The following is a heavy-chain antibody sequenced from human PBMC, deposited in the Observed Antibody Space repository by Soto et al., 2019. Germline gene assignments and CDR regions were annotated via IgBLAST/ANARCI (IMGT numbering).Heavy chain of an antibody. CDR1: GFTFSSYS. Sequence: GVSLRLSCAASGFTFSSYSMNWVRKAPGKGLEWGSSISSSSSYIYYADSVKGRFTISRDNAKNSRYLQMNSLRAEDTAVYYCARELASHGSSSSFSGYWGKESRVTIAS. D-gene: IGHD3-10*01. V-gene: IGHV3-21*01. CDR2: ISSSSSYI. CDR3: ARELASHGSSSSFSGY. J-gene: IGHJ4*02.